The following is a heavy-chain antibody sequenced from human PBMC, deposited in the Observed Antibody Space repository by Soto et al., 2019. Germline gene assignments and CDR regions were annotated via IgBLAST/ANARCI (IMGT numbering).Heavy chain of an antibody. CDR3: VTRVLRDYGDSWLGFDY. V-gene: IGHV1-18*01. D-gene: IGHD4-17*01. J-gene: IGHJ4*02. Sequence: ASVKVSCKASGYVFRDYGISWVRQTPGQGLEWVGWFSGYNAKTNYAQKFQGRVTMTEDTSTDTAYMELSSLRSEDTAVYYCVTRVLRDYGDSWLGFDYWGQGTLVTVSS. CDR2: FSGYNAKT. CDR1: GYVFRDYG.